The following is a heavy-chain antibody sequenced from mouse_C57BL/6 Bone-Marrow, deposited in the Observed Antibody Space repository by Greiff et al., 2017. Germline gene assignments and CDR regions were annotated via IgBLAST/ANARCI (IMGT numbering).Heavy chain of an antibody. J-gene: IGHJ4*01. CDR3: AYITTVVATRAMDY. CDR2: IYPGDGDT. CDR1: GYAFSSSW. D-gene: IGHD1-1*01. Sequence: VKLQESGPELVKPGASVKISCKASGYAFSSSWMNWVKQRPGKGLEWIGRIYPGDGDTNYNGKFKGKATLTADKSSSTAYMQLSSLTSEDSAVYFCAYITTVVATRAMDYWGQGTSVTVSS. V-gene: IGHV1-82*01.